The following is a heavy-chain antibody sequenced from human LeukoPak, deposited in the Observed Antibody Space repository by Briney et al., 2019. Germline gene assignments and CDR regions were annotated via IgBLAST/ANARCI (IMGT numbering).Heavy chain of an antibody. CDR3: AKDEVTSGGGLAS. V-gene: IGHV3-53*01. Sequence: GGSLRLSCAASGFSVIGTHMSWVRQAPGEGLEWVAAMYTGGTTYYTDAVTGRFTVSRDTSRNILFLHMDSLRAEDTAVYYCAKDEVTSGGGLASWGQGTLVIVSS. CDR1: GFSVIGTH. D-gene: IGHD2-21*02. CDR2: MYTGGTT. J-gene: IGHJ5*02.